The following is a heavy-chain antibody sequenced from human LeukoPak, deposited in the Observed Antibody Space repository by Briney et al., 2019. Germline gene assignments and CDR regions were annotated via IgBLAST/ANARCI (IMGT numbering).Heavy chain of an antibody. D-gene: IGHD3-10*01. J-gene: IGHJ6*04. V-gene: IGHV1-69*13. CDR3: ARDSHGYYYGSGSYPPGGYYYGMDV. CDR2: IIPILGTA. CDR1: GCTFSSYA. Sequence: EASVKVSCKAPGCTFSSYAISWVRQAPGQGRDWMGGIIPILGTANYAQKFQGRVTITADESTSTAYMELSSLRPEDTAVYYCARDSHGYYYGSGSYPPGGYYYGMDVWGKGTTVTVSS.